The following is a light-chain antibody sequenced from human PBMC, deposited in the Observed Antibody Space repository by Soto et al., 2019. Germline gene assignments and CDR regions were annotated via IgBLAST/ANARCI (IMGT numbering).Light chain of an antibody. J-gene: IGKJ2*01. CDR3: QPYEGSPRT. CDR2: GVF. Sequence: ETVLTQSPGTVSLSPGERATLSFTTSQAVNNDYLAWYQQKPGQAPRLLIYGVFNRATGIPDRFSGSGPGTYFTLTISALEPEDSALYYCQPYEGSPRTFGQGTNVEI. V-gene: IGKV3-20*01. CDR1: QAVNNDY.